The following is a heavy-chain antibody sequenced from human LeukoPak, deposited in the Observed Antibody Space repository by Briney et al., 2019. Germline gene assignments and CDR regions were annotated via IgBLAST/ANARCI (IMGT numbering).Heavy chain of an antibody. Sequence: ASVKVSCKASGYTFTGYYMHWVRQAPGQGLEWMGWINPNSGGTNYAQKFQDRVTMTRDTSISTAYMELSRLRSDDTAVYYCARGRIAAAGTWWFDPWGQGTLVTVSS. CDR2: INPNSGGT. J-gene: IGHJ5*02. CDR1: GYTFTGYY. V-gene: IGHV1-2*02. D-gene: IGHD6-13*01. CDR3: ARGRIAAAGTWWFDP.